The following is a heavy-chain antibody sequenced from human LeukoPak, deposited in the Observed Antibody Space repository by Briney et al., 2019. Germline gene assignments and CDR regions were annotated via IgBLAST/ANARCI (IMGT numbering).Heavy chain of an antibody. CDR1: GGSISSSSYY. V-gene: IGHV4-39*01. J-gene: IGHJ4*02. Sequence: SGTLSLTCTVSGGSISSSSYYWGWIRQPPGKGLEWIGSIYYSGSTYYNPSPKSRVTISVDTSKNQFSLRLNSVTAADTAVYYCARFSQYYDSPTHYLDYWGQGILVTVSS. D-gene: IGHD2/OR15-2a*01. CDR3: ARFSQYYDSPTHYLDY. CDR2: IYYSGST.